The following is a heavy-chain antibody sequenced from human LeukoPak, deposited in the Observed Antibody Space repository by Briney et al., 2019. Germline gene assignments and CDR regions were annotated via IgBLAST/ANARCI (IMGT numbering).Heavy chain of an antibody. D-gene: IGHD4-11*01. Sequence: ASVKVSCKASGYTFSIYNMHWVRQAPGQGLEWMGIINPSGGTSYAQKLQGRITMTRDTSTSTLLMELSSLRSEDTAVYYCARGPLPTARWGPTVTNYMDVWGKGTTVTVSS. V-gene: IGHV1-46*01. CDR2: INPSGGT. CDR3: ARGPLPTARWGPTVTNYMDV. CDR1: GYTFSIYN. J-gene: IGHJ6*03.